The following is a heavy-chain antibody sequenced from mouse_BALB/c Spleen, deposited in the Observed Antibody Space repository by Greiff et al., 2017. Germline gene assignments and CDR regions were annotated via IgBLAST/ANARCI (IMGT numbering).Heavy chain of an antibody. CDR2: IYPYNGGT. Sequence: EVQLVESGPELVKPGASVKISCKASGYTFTDYNMHWVKQSHGKSLEWIGYIYPYNGGTGYNQKFKSKATLTVDNSSSTAYMELRSLTSEDSAVYYCARTGDWDRWYFDVWGAGTTVTVSS. V-gene: IGHV1S29*02. J-gene: IGHJ1*01. CDR3: ARTGDWDRWYFDV. CDR1: GYTFTDYN. D-gene: IGHD4-1*01.